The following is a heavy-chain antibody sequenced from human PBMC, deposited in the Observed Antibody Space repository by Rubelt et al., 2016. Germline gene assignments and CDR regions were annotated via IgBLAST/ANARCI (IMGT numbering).Heavy chain of an antibody. V-gene: IGHV3-53*01. CDR1: GFTVSGSY. D-gene: IGHD3-10*01. Sequence: EVQLVGSGGGLVQPGGSLRLSCAASGFTVSGSYMSWVRQAPGKGLEWVSVIYSGGNTYYADSVKGRFTMSRDNSKNTVFLQVNSLRAEDTAVYFCARGLMIRGNTNLFDPWGQGTLVTVSA. CDR2: IYSGGNT. CDR3: ARGLMIRGNTNLFDP. J-gene: IGHJ5*02.